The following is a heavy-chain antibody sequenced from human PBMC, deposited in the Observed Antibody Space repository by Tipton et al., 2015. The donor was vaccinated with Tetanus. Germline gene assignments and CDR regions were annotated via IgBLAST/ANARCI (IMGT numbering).Heavy chain of an antibody. CDR3: ARDYFGSGSNYYFDY. CDR1: GYTFTRYG. Sequence: QSGAEVKKPGASVKVSCKASGYTFTRYGLTWVRQAPGQGPKWMGWISGYNGNTNYAPKFQGRVTMTTDTTTNTAYMELRSLRSDDTAVYYCARDYFGSGSNYYFDYWGQGSQVSVSS. CDR2: ISGYNGNT. D-gene: IGHD3-10*01. J-gene: IGHJ4*02. V-gene: IGHV1-18*01.